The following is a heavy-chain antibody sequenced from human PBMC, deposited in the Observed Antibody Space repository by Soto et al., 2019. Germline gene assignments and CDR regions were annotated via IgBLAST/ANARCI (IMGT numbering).Heavy chain of an antibody. V-gene: IGHV5-51*01. Sequence: GESLKLSSAASGHTFTIYYTGCVRQLPAKGLELMGIIYPDDSDTRYSPSFQGQVTISADKSITTGFLQWSSLKASNTGMYYCARHQEEQSAYDICGQGTMVTVS. J-gene: IGHJ3*02. D-gene: IGHD1-1*01. CDR2: IYPDDSDT. CDR1: GHTFTIYY. CDR3: ARHQEEQSAYDI.